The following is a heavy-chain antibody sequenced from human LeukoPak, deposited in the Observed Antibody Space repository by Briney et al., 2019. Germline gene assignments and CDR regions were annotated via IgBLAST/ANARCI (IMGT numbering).Heavy chain of an antibody. V-gene: IGHV1-46*01. CDR3: ARDYGGNPSLFDY. CDR2: IHPSGGST. CDR1: GYTFTSYY. Sequence: ASVKVSCKACGYTFTSYYMHWVRQAPGQGLEWMGIIHPSGGSTSYAQKFQGRVTMTRDMSTSTVYMELSSLRSEDTAVYYCARDYGGNPSLFDYWGQGTLVTVSS. D-gene: IGHD4-23*01. J-gene: IGHJ4*02.